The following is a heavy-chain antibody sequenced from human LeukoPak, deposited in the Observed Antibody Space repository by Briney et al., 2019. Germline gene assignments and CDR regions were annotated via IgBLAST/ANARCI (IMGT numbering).Heavy chain of an antibody. D-gene: IGHD6-25*01. V-gene: IGHV3-48*01. CDR1: GFTFSSYN. CDR3: ARDFEAAGFDY. CDR2: ISSSGSII. Sequence: GGSLRLSCTASGFTFSSYNMKWVRQAPGKGLEWVSYISSSGSIIDYADSVKGRFTISRDNAKNSLYLRMNSQRAEDTAVYYCARDFEAAGFDYWGQGTLVTVSS. J-gene: IGHJ4*02.